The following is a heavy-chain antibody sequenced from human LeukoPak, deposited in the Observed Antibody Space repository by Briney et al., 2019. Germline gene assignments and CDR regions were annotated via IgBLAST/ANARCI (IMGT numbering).Heavy chain of an antibody. CDR1: GFTFSSYS. Sequence: QPGGSLRLSCAASGFTFSSYSMNWVCQAPGKGLEWVSYISSSSSTIYYADSVKGRFTASRDNSKSILYLQLNTLRADDTAVYYCATSARGSYQDFFDYWGQGTLVTVSS. J-gene: IGHJ4*02. CDR3: ATSARGSYQDFFDY. CDR2: ISSSSSTI. V-gene: IGHV3-48*01. D-gene: IGHD1-26*01.